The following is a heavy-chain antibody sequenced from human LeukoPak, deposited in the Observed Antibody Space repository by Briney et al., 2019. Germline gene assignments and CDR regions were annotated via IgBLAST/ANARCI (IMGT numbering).Heavy chain of an antibody. CDR2: ISDSGGST. Sequence: GGSLRLFCSTPGFPFSSFAMHLVRQAPGKGLEYVSAISDSGGSTYYADSVKGRFTISRDNSKNTPYLQMSSLRAEDTAVYFCVHGSSIGPYSLDVWGQGTTVTVSS. J-gene: IGHJ6*02. CDR3: VHGSSIGPYSLDV. CDR1: GFPFSSFA. V-gene: IGHV3-64D*09.